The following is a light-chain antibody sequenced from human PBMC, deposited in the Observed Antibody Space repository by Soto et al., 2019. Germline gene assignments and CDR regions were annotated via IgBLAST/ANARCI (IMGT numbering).Light chain of an antibody. J-gene: IGKJ5*01. CDR3: QQRSNWPIT. CDR2: DAS. CDR1: QSINRY. V-gene: IGKV3-11*01. Sequence: EIFVTQSPAPLSLSPGERATLSCRASQSINRYLAWYHQKPGQPPRLLIYDASTRATGIPARFSGSGSGTDFTLTISSLEPEDFAVYYCQQRSNWPITFGQGTRLEN.